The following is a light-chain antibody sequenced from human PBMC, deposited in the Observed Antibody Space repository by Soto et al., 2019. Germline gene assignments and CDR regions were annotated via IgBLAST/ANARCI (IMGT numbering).Light chain of an antibody. CDR2: DAS. Sequence: MTQSLSTVSATVGDRVTITCRASQSISSWLAWYQQKPGKAPKLLIYDASNLESGVPSRFSGGGSGTEFSLTISSLQPDDFATYYCQQYNYFWAFGQGSKVDIK. CDR3: QQYNYFWA. J-gene: IGKJ2*01. CDR1: QSISSW. V-gene: IGKV1-5*01.